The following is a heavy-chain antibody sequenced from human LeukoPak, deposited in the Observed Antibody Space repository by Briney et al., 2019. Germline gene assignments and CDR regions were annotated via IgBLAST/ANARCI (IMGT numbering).Heavy chain of an antibody. D-gene: IGHD6-13*01. CDR1: GFTFSSYW. J-gene: IGHJ6*03. V-gene: IGHV3-74*01. CDR2: INSYGSST. Sequence: GGSLRLSCAASGFTFSSYWMHWVRQAPGKGLVWVSRINSYGSSTSYADSVKGRFTISRDNAKNTLYLQMNSLRAEDTALYYCAREYSSSEYYYYMDVWGKGTTVTVSS. CDR3: AREYSSSEYYYYMDV.